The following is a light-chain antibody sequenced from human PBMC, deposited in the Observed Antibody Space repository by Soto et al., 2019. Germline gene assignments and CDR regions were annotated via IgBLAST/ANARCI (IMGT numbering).Light chain of an antibody. V-gene: IGLV1-44*01. CDR2: SSN. Sequence: QSVLTQPPSASGTPGQRVTISCSGDNSNIGSNSVNWYRQLPGTAPKLLMYSSNQRPSGVPDRFSGSKSGTSASLAISGLQSEYEADYYCAAWDDSLNGVVFGGGPKLTVL. CDR3: AAWDDSLNGVV. J-gene: IGLJ2*01. CDR1: NSNIGSNS.